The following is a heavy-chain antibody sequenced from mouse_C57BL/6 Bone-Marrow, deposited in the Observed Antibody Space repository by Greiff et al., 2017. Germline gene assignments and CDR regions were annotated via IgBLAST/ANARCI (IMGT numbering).Heavy chain of an antibody. CDR1: GYTFTDYY. Sequence: EVQLQQSGPELVKPGASVKISCTASGYTFTDYYMNWVKQSHGKSLEWIGDINPNNGGTSYNQKFKGKATLTVDKSSSTAYMELRSLTSEDSAVYYCAREDAGYWGQGTTLTVSS. V-gene: IGHV1-26*01. J-gene: IGHJ2*01. CDR2: INPNNGGT. CDR3: AREDAGY.